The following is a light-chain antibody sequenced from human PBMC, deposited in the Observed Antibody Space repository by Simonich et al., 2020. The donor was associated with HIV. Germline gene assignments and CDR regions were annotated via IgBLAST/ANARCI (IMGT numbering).Light chain of an antibody. CDR2: DAS. CDR1: QGISSA. J-gene: IGKJ2*02. Sequence: AIQLTQSPSSLSASVGDRVTITCRANQGISSALAWYQQKPGKAPKLLVYDASSLERGVPSRFSGSGSGTDFTLTISSLQPEDFATYYCQQFNSYPCTFGQGTKLEIK. V-gene: IGKV1-13*02. CDR3: QQFNSYPCT.